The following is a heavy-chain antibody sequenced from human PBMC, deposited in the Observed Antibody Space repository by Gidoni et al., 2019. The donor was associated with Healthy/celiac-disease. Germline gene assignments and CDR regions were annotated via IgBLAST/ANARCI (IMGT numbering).Heavy chain of an antibody. V-gene: IGHV3-30*04. CDR3: ARGSRSGGYFDY. CDR1: GFTFSSYA. Sequence: QVQLVASGGGVVQPGRSLRLSCAASGFTFSSYAMHWVRQAPGKGLEWVAVISYDGSNKYYADSVKGRFTISRDNSKNTLYLQMNSLRAEDTAVYYCARGSRSGGYFDYWGQGTLVTVSS. D-gene: IGHD3-16*01. J-gene: IGHJ4*02. CDR2: ISYDGSNK.